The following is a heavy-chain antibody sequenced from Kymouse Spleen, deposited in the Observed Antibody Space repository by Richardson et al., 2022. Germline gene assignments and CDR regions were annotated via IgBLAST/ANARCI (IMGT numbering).Heavy chain of an antibody. CDR3: AKDETAGRGYYYYGMDV. V-gene: IGHV3-9*01. J-gene: IGHJ6*02. Sequence: EVQLVESGGGLVQPGRSLRLSCAASGFTFDDYAMHWVRQAPGKGLEWVSGISWNSGSIGYADSVKGRFTISRDNAKNSLYLQMNSLRAEDTALYYCAKDETAGRGYYYYGMDVWGQGTTVTVSS. CDR1: GFTFDDYA. CDR2: ISWNSGSI. D-gene: IGHD6-13*01.